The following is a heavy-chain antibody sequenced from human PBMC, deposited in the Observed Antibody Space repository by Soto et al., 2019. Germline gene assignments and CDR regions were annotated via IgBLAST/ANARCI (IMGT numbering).Heavy chain of an antibody. J-gene: IGHJ4*02. CDR2: ISSSGSTI. Sequence: SLRLSCAASGFTFSSYEMNWVRQAPGKGLEWVSYISSSGSTIYYADSVKGRFTISRDNAKNSLYLQMNSLRAEDTAVYYCARVIHYYDRGLLDYWGQGTLVTVSS. CDR3: ARVIHYYDRGLLDY. D-gene: IGHD3-22*01. CDR1: GFTFSSYE. V-gene: IGHV3-48*03.